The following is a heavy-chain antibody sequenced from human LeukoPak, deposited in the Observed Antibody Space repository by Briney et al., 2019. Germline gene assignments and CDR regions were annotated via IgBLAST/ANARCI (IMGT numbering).Heavy chain of an antibody. CDR1: GYTFTSYD. Sequence: GASAKVSCKASGYTFTSYDINWVRQATGQGLEWMGWMNPNSGNTGYAQKFQGRVTITRNTSISTAYMELSSLRSEDTAVYYCARGRAYCGGDCLLGWFDPWGQGTLVTVSS. D-gene: IGHD2-21*01. J-gene: IGHJ5*02. CDR2: MNPNSGNT. V-gene: IGHV1-8*03. CDR3: ARGRAYCGGDCLLGWFDP.